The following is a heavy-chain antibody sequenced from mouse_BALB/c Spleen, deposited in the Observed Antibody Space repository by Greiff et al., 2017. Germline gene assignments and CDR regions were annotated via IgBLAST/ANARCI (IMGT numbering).Heavy chain of an antibody. CDR1: GFTFSSFG. CDR2: ISSGSSTI. J-gene: IGHJ3*01. D-gene: IGHD2-1*01. CDR3: ARQEDGNAWFAY. V-gene: IGHV5-17*02. Sequence: EVMLVESGGGLVQPGGSRKLSCAASGFTFSSFGMHWVRQAPEKGLEWVAYISSGSSTIYYADTVKGRFTISRDNPKNTLFLQMTSLRSEDTAMYYCARQEDGNAWFAYWGQGTLVTVSA.